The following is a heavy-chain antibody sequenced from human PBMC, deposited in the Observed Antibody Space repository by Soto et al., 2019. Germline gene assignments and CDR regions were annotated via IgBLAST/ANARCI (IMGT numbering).Heavy chain of an antibody. V-gene: IGHV1-2*06. Sequence: ASVKGSCKASGYGFTTVYIHWVRQATGQGIEWMGRMNVDTGGTTYAQKFQGRVTMTRDTSISTAYMEVTNVKSDDTAIYYCARDGNFVLRGYSFGFDFWGQGARVSVSS. CDR2: MNVDTGGT. CDR1: GYGFTTVY. CDR3: ARDGNFVLRGYSFGFDF. J-gene: IGHJ4*02. D-gene: IGHD5-18*01.